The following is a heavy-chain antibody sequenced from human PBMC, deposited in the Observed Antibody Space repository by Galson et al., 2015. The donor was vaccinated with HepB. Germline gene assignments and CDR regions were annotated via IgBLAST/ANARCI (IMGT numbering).Heavy chain of an antibody. D-gene: IGHD6-19*01. CDR2: IKQDGSEK. V-gene: IGHV3-7*01. CDR3: ARDSQWPTDDAFDI. Sequence: SLRLSCAASGFTFSSYWMSWVRQAPGKGLEWVANIKQDGSEKYYVDSVKGRFTISRDNAKNSLYLQMNSLRAEDTAVYYCARDSQWPTDDAFDIWGQGTMVTVSS. CDR1: GFTFSSYW. J-gene: IGHJ3*02.